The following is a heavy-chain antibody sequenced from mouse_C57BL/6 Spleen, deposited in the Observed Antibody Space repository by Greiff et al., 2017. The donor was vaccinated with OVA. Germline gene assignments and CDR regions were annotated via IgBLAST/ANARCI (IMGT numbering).Heavy chain of an antibody. CDR2: ISSGGSYT. V-gene: IGHV5-6*01. J-gene: IGHJ4*01. D-gene: IGHD4-1*01. CDR3: ARHEGPGNDAMDY. CDR1: GFTFSSYC. Sequence: EVKLVESGGDLVKPGGSLKLSCAASGFTFSSYCMSWVRQTPDKRLEWVGTISSGGSYTYYPDSVKGRYTISRDNAKNTLYMQMSRLKSEDTAMYDGARHEGPGNDAMDYWGQGTSVTVSS.